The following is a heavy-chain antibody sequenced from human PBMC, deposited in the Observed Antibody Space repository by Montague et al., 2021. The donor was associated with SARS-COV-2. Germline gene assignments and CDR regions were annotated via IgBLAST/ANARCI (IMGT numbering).Heavy chain of an antibody. Sequence: SETLSLTCAVYGGSFSGYYWSWIRQPPGKGLEWIGEINHSGSTNXNRSLKSRVTISVDTSKNQFSLELSSVTAADTAVYYCARALPVTTFFYSYYGMDVWGQGTTVTVSS. CDR2: INHSGST. CDR3: ARALPVTTFFYSYYGMDV. V-gene: IGHV4-34*01. D-gene: IGHD4-17*01. J-gene: IGHJ6*02. CDR1: GGSFSGYY.